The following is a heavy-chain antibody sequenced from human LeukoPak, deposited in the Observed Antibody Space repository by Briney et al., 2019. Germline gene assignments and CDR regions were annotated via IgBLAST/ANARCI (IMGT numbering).Heavy chain of an antibody. CDR2: ISYDGSNK. CDR1: GFTFSSYG. Sequence: GGSLRLSCAASGFTFSSYGVHWVRQAPGKGLEWVAVISYDGSNKYYADSVKGRFTISRDNSKNTLYLQMNSLRAEDTAVYYCAKNDGRIDYWGQGTLVTVSS. CDR3: AKNDGRIDY. V-gene: IGHV3-30*18. D-gene: IGHD1-1*01. J-gene: IGHJ4*02.